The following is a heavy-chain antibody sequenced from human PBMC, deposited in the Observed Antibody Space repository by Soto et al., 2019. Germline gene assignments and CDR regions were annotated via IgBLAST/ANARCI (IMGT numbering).Heavy chain of an antibody. Sequence: QVQLEQSGAEVKRPGSSVKVSCRASGGTFTSYSINWVRRAPGQGPEWMGAVIPRFGTTTYAQRFEGRVTVTADASTGTVFMEMSGQRSEDTAVYFCARARIVAVSGRTGGYYYYAMDLWGQGTAVIVSS. J-gene: IGHJ6*02. CDR1: GGTFTSYS. CDR3: ARARIVAVSGRTGGYYYYAMDL. CDR2: VIPRFGTT. D-gene: IGHD2-2*01. V-gene: IGHV1-69*01.